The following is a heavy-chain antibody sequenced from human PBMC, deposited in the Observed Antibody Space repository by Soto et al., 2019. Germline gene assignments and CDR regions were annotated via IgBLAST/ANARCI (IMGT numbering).Heavy chain of an antibody. CDR1: GFTFSNAW. CDR3: TTVSVPYCGDHCSFPDDY. Sequence: GGSLRLSCAASGFTFSNAWMNWVRQAPGKGLEWVGRIKSETDGGTTDYAAPVKGRFTISRDGSKNTLYLQMNSLKTEDTAVYYCTTVSVPYCGDHCSFPDDYWGQGTLVTVSS. J-gene: IGHJ4*02. D-gene: IGHD2-21*02. CDR2: IKSETDGGTT. V-gene: IGHV3-15*07.